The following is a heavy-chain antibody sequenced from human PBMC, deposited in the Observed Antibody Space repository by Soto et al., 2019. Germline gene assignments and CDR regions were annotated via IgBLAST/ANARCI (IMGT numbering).Heavy chain of an antibody. CDR2: IYYGGTT. CDR3: SRGVTMVRGVIHTPYFDY. CDR1: CGSFSPNY. Sequence: SQTLSLTWTVSCGSFSPNYWSWIRQPPGKGLEWVGYIYYGGTTSYNPSLQSRVTISLETSTSPFYLRLTSVTAPDTAVYYCSRGVTMVRGVIHTPYFDYWGQGTLVTVSS. V-gene: IGHV4-59*08. J-gene: IGHJ4*02. D-gene: IGHD3-10*01.